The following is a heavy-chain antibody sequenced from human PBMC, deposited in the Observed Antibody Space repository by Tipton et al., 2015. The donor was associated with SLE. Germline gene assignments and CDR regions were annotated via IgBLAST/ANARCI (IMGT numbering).Heavy chain of an antibody. J-gene: IGHJ6*03. CDR3: ARVPAVYYYYMDV. V-gene: IGHV4-61*08. CDR2: IYYSGST. D-gene: IGHD2-2*01. CDR1: GGSVSSGGYY. Sequence: TLSLTCTVSGGSVSSGGYYWSWIRQPPGKGLEWIGYIYYSGSTNYNPSLKSRVTISVDTSKNQFSLKLSSVTAADTAVYYCARVPAVYYYYMDVWGKGTTVTVSS.